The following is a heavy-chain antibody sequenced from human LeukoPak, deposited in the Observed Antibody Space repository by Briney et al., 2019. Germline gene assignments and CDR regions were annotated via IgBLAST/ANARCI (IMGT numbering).Heavy chain of an antibody. D-gene: IGHD6-13*01. J-gene: IGHJ6*04. V-gene: IGHV3-33*01. CDR2: IWYDGSNK. CDR1: GFTFSSYG. CDR3: ARAKGYSSSWSPGDV. Sequence: GGSLRLSCAASGFTFSSYGMHWVRQAPGKGLEWVAVIWYDGSNKYYADSVKGRFTISRDNYKNTLYLQMNSLRAEDTAVYYCARAKGYSSSWSPGDVWGKGTTVTVSS.